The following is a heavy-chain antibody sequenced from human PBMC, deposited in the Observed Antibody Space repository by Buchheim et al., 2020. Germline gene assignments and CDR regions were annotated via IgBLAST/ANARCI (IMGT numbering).Heavy chain of an antibody. D-gene: IGHD1-26*01. CDR1: GGSISSGSYY. Sequence: QVQLQESGPGLVKPSGTLSLTCAVSGGSISSGSYYWSWIRQPAGKGLEWIGRIYTSGSTNYNPSLKSRVTISVETSKNQFSLKLSSVTAADTAVYYCARVDSGSYYGIPNRGDYWGQGTL. J-gene: IGHJ4*02. V-gene: IGHV4-61*02. CDR3: ARVDSGSYYGIPNRGDY. CDR2: IYTSGST.